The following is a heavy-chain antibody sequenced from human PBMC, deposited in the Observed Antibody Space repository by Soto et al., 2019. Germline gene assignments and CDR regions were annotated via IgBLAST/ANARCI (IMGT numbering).Heavy chain of an antibody. J-gene: IGHJ6*02. CDR1: GYTFTSYA. D-gene: IGHD6-6*01. CDR3: ARVELGVIAARKPGVDV. CDR2: INAGNGNT. Sequence: ASVKVSCKASGYTFTSYAMHWVRQAPGQRLEWMGWINAGNGNTKYSQKFQGRVTITRDTSASTAYMELSSLRSEDTAVYYCARVELGVIAARKPGVDVWGQGTTVNVSS. V-gene: IGHV1-3*01.